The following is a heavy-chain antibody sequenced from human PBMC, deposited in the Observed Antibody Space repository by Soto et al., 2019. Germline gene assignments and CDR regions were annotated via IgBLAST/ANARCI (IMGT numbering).Heavy chain of an antibody. CDR1: GGSISSSSYY. CDR2: IYYSGST. J-gene: IGHJ5*02. Sequence: QLQLQESGPGLVKPSETLSLTCTVSGGSISSSSYYWGWIRQPPGKGLEWIGSIYYSGSTYYNPSLKSRVTISVDTSKNQFSLKLSSVTAADTAVYYCARHDEYSSSSGWFDPWGQGTLVTVSS. V-gene: IGHV4-39*01. CDR3: ARHDEYSSSSGWFDP. D-gene: IGHD6-6*01.